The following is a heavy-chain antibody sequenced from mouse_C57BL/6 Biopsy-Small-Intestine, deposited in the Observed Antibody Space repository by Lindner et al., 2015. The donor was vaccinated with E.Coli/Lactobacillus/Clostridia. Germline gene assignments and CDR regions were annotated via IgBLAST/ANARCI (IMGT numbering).Heavy chain of an antibody. D-gene: IGHD1-2*01. V-gene: IGHV1-81*01. J-gene: IGHJ1*01. CDR2: IIPIFRTT. CDR3: ARGTSEYQLVWGEPFYGMDV. CDR1: GGTFNTYA. Sequence: SVKVSCKTSGGTFNTYAISWMRQAPGQGLEWMGGIIPIFRTTNYAQRFQGRVTITADESTTTAYMEVSSLRSEDTAVYYCARGTSEYQLVWGEPFYGMDVWGQGTTVTVSS.